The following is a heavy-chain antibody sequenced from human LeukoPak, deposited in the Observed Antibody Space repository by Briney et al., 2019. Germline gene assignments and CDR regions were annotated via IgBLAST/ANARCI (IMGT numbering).Heavy chain of an antibody. CDR3: ASTLDDYVWGHHYFDH. V-gene: IGHV4-59*01. CDR2: VYYSGST. J-gene: IGHJ4*02. D-gene: IGHD3-16*01. Sequence: SETLSLTCTVSGVSISYYHWRWIRQPPGKGLEWIAYVYYSGSTNYNPSLKSRVTISVDTSKNQFSLKLSSVTAADTAIYYCASTLDDYVWGHHYFDHWGQGTLVTVSP. CDR1: GVSISYYH.